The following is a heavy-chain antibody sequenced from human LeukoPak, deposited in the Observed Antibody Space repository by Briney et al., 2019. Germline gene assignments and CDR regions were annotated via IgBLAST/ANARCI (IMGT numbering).Heavy chain of an antibody. Sequence: GGSLRLSCAASGFTFSSYAMSWVRQAPGKGLEWVSAISGSRGSTYYADSVKGRFTISRDNSKNTLYLQMNSLRAEDTAVYYCAKGLYGSGSYSDYWGQGTLVTVSS. CDR3: AKGLYGSGSYSDY. V-gene: IGHV3-23*01. D-gene: IGHD3-10*01. CDR1: GFTFSSYA. J-gene: IGHJ4*02. CDR2: ISGSRGST.